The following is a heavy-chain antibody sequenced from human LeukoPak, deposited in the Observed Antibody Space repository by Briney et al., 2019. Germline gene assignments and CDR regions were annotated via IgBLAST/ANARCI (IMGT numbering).Heavy chain of an antibody. CDR2: ISYDGSNK. CDR1: GFTFSSYG. Sequence: GGSLRLSCAASGFTFSSYGMHWVRQAPGKGLEWVAVISYDGSNKYYADSVKGRFTISRDNSKNTLYLQMNSLRAEDTAVYYCASEYYDFWSGYSENWFDPWGQGTLVTVSS. D-gene: IGHD3-3*01. J-gene: IGHJ5*02. CDR3: ASEYYDFWSGYSENWFDP. V-gene: IGHV3-30*03.